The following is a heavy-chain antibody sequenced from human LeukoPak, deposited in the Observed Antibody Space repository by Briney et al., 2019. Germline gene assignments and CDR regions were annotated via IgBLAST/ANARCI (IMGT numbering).Heavy chain of an antibody. V-gene: IGHV1-58*01. Sequence: SVKVTCKASGFTFTSSAVQWVRQARGQRLEWIGWIVVGSGNTNYAQKFQERVTITRDMSTSTAYMELSSLRSEDTAVYYCAAATYCGGDCTAGPWYFDLWGRGTLVTVSS. D-gene: IGHD2-21*02. CDR1: GFTFTSSA. CDR3: AAATYCGGDCTAGPWYFDL. CDR2: IVVGSGNT. J-gene: IGHJ2*01.